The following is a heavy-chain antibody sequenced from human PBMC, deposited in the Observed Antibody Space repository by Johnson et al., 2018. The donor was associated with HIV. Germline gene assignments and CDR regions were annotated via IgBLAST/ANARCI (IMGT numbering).Heavy chain of an antibody. CDR1: GFTFSSYD. V-gene: IGHV3-73*01. CDR3: SKGLEWGTAGDAFDI. CDR2: ANSYAT. J-gene: IGHJ3*02. Sequence: VQLVESGGGLVQPGGSLRLSCAASGFTFSSYDMHWVRQANSYATAYAASVTGRFTIYRDDSKYTAYLQMNSLKTEDTAVYYCSKGLEWGTAGDAFDIWGQGTMVTVSS. D-gene: IGHD3-16*01.